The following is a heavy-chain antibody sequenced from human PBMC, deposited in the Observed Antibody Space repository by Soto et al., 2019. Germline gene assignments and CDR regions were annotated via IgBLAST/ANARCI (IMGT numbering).Heavy chain of an antibody. CDR2: ISYDGSNK. CDR1: GFTFSSYG. D-gene: IGHD5-18*01. J-gene: IGHJ6*02. Sequence: GGSLRLSCAASGFTFSSYGMHWVRQAPGKGLEWVAVISYDGSNKYYADSVKGRFTISRDNSKNTLYLQMNSLRAEDTAVYYCAKDREYSHGSRTIQYYYGIDVWGQGTTVTVSS. CDR3: AKDREYSHGSRTIQYYYGIDV. V-gene: IGHV3-30*18.